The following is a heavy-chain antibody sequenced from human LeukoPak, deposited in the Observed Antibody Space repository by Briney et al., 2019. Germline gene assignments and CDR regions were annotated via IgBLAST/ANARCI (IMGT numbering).Heavy chain of an antibody. D-gene: IGHD3-10*01. CDR2: ISYDGSNK. V-gene: IGHV3-30*04. CDR3: ARGRSGSHHFDS. J-gene: IGHJ4*02. CDR1: GFTFSNYA. Sequence: SGGSLRLSCAASGFTFSNYAMHWVRQAPGKGLEWVAIISYDGSNKYYADSVKGRFTISRDNSKNTLYLQMNSLRADDTAVYYRARGRSGSHHFDSWGQGTLVTVPS.